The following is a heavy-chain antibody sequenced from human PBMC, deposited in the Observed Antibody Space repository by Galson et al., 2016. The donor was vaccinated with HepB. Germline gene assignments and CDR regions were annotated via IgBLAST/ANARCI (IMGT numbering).Heavy chain of an antibody. CDR2: INRSGGST. CDR1: GYTFTSYY. J-gene: IGHJ6*02. V-gene: IGHV1-46*01. CDR3: ARAGLPPYYYYGMDV. D-gene: IGHD3/OR15-3a*01. Sequence: SVKVSCKASGYTFTSYYMYWVRQAPGRGLEWMGIINRSGGSTSYPQKFKGRVTMTRDTSTSTVYMELSSLRSEDTAVYYCARAGLPPYYYYGMDVWGQGTTVTVSS.